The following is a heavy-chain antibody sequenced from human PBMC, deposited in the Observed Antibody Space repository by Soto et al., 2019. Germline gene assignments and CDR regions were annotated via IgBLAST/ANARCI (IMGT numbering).Heavy chain of an antibody. J-gene: IGHJ3*02. CDR2: IYYSGST. CDR1: GGSISSSSYY. CDR3: ARHGGRWDAFDI. D-gene: IGHD2-15*01. Sequence: QLQLQESGPGLVKPSETLSLTCTVSGGSISSSSYYWGWIRQPPGKGLEWIGSIYYSGSTYYNPSLKSRVTISVDTSKNQFSLKLSSVTAADTAVYYCARHGGRWDAFDIWGQGTMVTVSS. V-gene: IGHV4-39*01.